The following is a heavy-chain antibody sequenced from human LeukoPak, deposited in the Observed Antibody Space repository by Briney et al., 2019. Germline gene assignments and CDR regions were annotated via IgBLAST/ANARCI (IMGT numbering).Heavy chain of an antibody. D-gene: IGHD3-10*01. CDR2: ISVGSDVM. CDR1: GFIFLTYL. J-gene: IGHJ4*01. CDR3: VRDKYERSNYAYFDS. V-gene: IGHV3-21*03. Sequence: RGSLTLSCVASGFIFLTYLLNWVRPPAGKRLDGVSSISVGSDVMYCGGSVKGRVTVSRDNTKNSLNKQIYRLTAEDTSVYYCVRDKYERSNYAYFDSWGRGTLVSVSS.